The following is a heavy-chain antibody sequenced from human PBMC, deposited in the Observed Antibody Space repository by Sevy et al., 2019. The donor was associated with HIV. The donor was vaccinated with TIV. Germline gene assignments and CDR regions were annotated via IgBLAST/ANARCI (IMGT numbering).Heavy chain of an antibody. J-gene: IGHJ5*01. CDR3: ARDPSEEGFSYGPFDS. D-gene: IGHD5-18*01. Sequence: SETLSLTCIVSSGSVSSGSNYWSWIRQPPGKGLEWIGYIYYSGNTKYNPSLKSRVTISIDTSKNQFSLNLTSVTAADTAVYYCARDPSEEGFSYGPFDSWGQGILVTVSS. CDR1: SGSVSSGSNY. CDR2: IYYSGNT. V-gene: IGHV4-61*01.